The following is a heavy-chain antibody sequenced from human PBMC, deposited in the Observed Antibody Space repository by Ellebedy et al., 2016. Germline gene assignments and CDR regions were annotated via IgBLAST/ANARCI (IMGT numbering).Heavy chain of an antibody. D-gene: IGHD3-3*01. V-gene: IGHV4-39*01. Sequence: SETLSLTXTVSGGSISSSGYYWGWIRQPPGKGLEWIGSIYYSGSTYYNPSLKSRVTISVDTSKNQFSLKLSSVTAADTAVYYCARQKTTSIFGVVKAYYYYYMDVWGKGTTVTVSS. CDR2: IYYSGST. CDR1: GGSISSSGYY. CDR3: ARQKTTSIFGVVKAYYYYYMDV. J-gene: IGHJ6*03.